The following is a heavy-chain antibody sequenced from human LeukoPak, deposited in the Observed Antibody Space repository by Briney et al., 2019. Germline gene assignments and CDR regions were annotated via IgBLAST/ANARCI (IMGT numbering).Heavy chain of an antibody. CDR1: GGSLSGYY. Sequence: SETLSLTCTVSGGSLSGYYWNWIRQPAGKGLEWIGRIYTSGNSCYKPSPQSRVTMSVDTSKNQFSLKMRSLTAADTAVYYCARSNLGSYDQSGYYQHWGQGTRVTVSS. J-gene: IGHJ1*01. V-gene: IGHV4-4*07. CDR2: IYTSGNS. CDR3: ARSNLGSYDQSGYYQH. D-gene: IGHD3-22*01.